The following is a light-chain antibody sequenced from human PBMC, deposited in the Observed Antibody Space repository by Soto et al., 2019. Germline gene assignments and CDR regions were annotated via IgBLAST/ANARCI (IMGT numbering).Light chain of an antibody. CDR3: QSYDSSLSGHWV. CDR1: SSNIGAGYD. J-gene: IGLJ3*02. CDR2: GNS. Sequence: QSVLTQPPSVSGAPGQRVTISCTGSSSNIGAGYDVHWYQQLPGTAPKLLIYGNSNRPSGVPDRFSGSKSGTSASLAITGLHAEDEADYYCQSYDSSLSGHWVFGGGTKLTVL. V-gene: IGLV1-40*01.